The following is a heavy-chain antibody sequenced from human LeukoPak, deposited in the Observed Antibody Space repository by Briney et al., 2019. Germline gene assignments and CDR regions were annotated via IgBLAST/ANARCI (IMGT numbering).Heavy chain of an antibody. J-gene: IGHJ4*02. CDR1: GYTFTNFD. CDR3: ARVGYSNSYDY. V-gene: IGHV1-8*03. CDR2: MNPNTGNA. D-gene: IGHD4-11*01. Sequence: ASVKVSCKASGYTFTNFDINWVRQATGQGLEWMGWMNPNTGNAGYAQKFQDRVTITWDASISTAYMDLSGLRSEDTAVYYCARVGYSNSYDYWGQGTLVTVSS.